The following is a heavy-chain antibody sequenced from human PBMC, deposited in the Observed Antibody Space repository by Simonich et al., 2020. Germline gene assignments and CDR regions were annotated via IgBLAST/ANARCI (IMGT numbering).Heavy chain of an antibody. V-gene: IGHV1-69*09. Sequence: QVQLVQSGAEVKKPGSSVKVSCKASGGTFSSYAISWGRQAPGEGLDWMGGTIPTRGIANYAHKFKGRVTITADKSPSTAYMELSSLRSEETAVYYCARGGLADRRIVYYYYMDVWGKGTTVTVSS. D-gene: IGHD2-15*01. CDR2: TIPTRGIA. J-gene: IGHJ6*03. CDR3: ARGGLADRRIVYYYYMDV. CDR1: GGTFSSYA.